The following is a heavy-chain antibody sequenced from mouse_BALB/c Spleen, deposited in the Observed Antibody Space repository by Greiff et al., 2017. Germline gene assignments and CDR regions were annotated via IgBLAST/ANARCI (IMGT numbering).Heavy chain of an antibody. D-gene: IGHD1-1*01. Sequence: VQLQQPGAELVKPGASVKLSCKASGYTFTSYYMYWVKQRPGQGLEWIGGINPSNGGTNFNEKFKSKATLTVDKSSSTAYMQLSSLTSEDSAVYYCTRWDYYGSSYWYFDVWGAGTTVTVSS. CDR1: GYTFTSYY. V-gene: IGHV1S81*02. CDR3: TRWDYYGSSYWYFDV. CDR2: INPSNGGT. J-gene: IGHJ1*01.